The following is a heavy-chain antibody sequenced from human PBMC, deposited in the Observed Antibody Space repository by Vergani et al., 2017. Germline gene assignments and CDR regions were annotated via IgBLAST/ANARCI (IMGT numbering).Heavy chain of an antibody. CDR1: GFTSSYYG. CDR3: ATKXCGTPGCQIGYFRE. D-gene: IGHD1-1*01. Sequence: QVHLVESGGGVVQPGRSLRLSCVVSGFTSSYYGMHWVRQAPGKGLEWVAVISYAGTQKYYADSVKGRFTISRDNSKSTLYLQMNSLRTEDTAVYYCATKXCGTPGCQIGYFREWGQGTLVTVSS. V-gene: IGHV3-30*03. CDR2: ISYAGTQK. J-gene: IGHJ1*01.